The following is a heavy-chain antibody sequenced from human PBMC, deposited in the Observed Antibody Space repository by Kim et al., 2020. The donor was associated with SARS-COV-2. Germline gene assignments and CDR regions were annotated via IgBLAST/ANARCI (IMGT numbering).Heavy chain of an antibody. D-gene: IGHD3-9*01. V-gene: IGHV2-70*01. CDR1: GFSLSTSGMC. J-gene: IGHJ6*02. Sequence: SGPTLVNPTQTLTLTCTFSGFSLSTSGMCVSWIRQPPGKALEWLALIDWDDDKYYSTSLKTRLTISKDTSKNQVVLTMTNMDPVDTATYYCARMGLRYFDWSKGQYYYYYGMDVWGQGTTVTVSS. CDR2: IDWDDDK. CDR3: ARMGLRYFDWSKGQYYYYYGMDV.